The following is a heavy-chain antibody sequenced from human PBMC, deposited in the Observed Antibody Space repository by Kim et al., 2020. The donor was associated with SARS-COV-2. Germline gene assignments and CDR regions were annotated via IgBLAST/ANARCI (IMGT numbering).Heavy chain of an antibody. CDR3: AKAIGYFDY. V-gene: IGHV3-9*01. D-gene: IGHD3-22*01. CDR2: ISLNSGTI. CDR1: GFPFGDYA. J-gene: IGHJ4*02. Sequence: GGSLRLSCAASGFPFGDYAMHWVRQAPGKGLEWVSGISLNSGTIVYADSVKGRFTISRDNAKNSLYLQMNSLRAEDTALYYCAKAIGYFDYWGQGTLVTVSS.